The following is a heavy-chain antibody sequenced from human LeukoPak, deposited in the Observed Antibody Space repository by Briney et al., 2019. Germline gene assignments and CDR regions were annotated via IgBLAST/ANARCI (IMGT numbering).Heavy chain of an antibody. V-gene: IGHV3-30-3*01. J-gene: IGHJ2*01. D-gene: IGHD2-15*01. CDR3: AGGQGWHFDL. CDR2: ISYDGSNK. CDR1: GFTFSSYA. Sequence: PGGSLRLSCAASGFTFSSYAMHWVRQAPGKGLEWVAVISYDGSNKYYADSVKGRFTISRDNSKNTLYLQMNSLRAEDTALYYCAGGQGWHFDLWGRGTLITVSS.